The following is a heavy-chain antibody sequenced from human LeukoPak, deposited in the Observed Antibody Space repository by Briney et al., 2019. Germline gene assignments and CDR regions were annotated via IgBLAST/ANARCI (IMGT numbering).Heavy chain of an antibody. CDR1: GFSISSYY. J-gene: IGHJ5*02. Sequence: SETLCLTCTASGFSISSYYWSWIRQPPGKGLEWIGYIYYSGSTNYNPSLKSRVTISVDTSKNQFSLKLSSVTAADTAVYYCARGVYYDTSDNWFDPWGQGTLVTVSS. CDR2: IYYSGST. V-gene: IGHV4-59*01. CDR3: ARGVYYDTSDNWFDP. D-gene: IGHD3-22*01.